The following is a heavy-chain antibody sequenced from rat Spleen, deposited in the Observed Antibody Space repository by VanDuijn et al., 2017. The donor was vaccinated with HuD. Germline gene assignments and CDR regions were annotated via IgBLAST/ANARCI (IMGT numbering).Heavy chain of an antibody. CDR1: GFTFNDYY. Sequence: EVQLVESDGGLVQPGRSLKLSCAASGFTFNDYYMAWVRQAPTKGLEWVATINYDGSSTNYRDSVKGRFTISRDNAKSTLYLQMESLRSEDTATYYCTRDRYGGSAYNWFAYWGQGTLVTVSS. V-gene: IGHV5-7*01. J-gene: IGHJ3*01. D-gene: IGHD1-11*01. CDR2: INYDGSST. CDR3: TRDRYGGSAYNWFAY.